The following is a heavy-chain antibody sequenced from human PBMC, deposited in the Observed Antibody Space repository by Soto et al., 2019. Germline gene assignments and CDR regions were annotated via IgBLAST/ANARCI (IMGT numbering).Heavy chain of an antibody. CDR3: ARDYGDYSYYYYMDV. D-gene: IGHD4-17*01. J-gene: IGHJ6*03. CDR1: GFTFSSYS. V-gene: IGHV3-21*01. Sequence: GGSLRLSCAASGFTFSSYSMNWVRQAPGKGLEWVSSISSSSSYIYYADSVKGRFTISRDSAKNSLYLQMNSLRAEDTAVYYCARDYGDYSYYYYMDVWGQGTTVTVSS. CDR2: ISSSSSYI.